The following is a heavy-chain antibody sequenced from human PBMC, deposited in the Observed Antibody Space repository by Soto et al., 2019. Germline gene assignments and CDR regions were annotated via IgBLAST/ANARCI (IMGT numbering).Heavy chain of an antibody. CDR2: IYHSGST. D-gene: IGHD4-17*01. J-gene: IGHJ4*02. CDR1: GYSISSGYY. V-gene: IGHV4-38-2*01. Sequence: KTSETLSLTCAVSGYSISSGYYWGWIRQPPGKGLEWIGSIYHSGSTYYNPSLKSRVTISVDTSKNQFSLKLSSVTAADTAVYYCARADYGGWYFDYWGQGTLVTVSS. CDR3: ARADYGGWYFDY.